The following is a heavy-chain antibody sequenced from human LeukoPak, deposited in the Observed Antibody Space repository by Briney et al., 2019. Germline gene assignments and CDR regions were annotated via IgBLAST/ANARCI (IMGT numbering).Heavy chain of an antibody. V-gene: IGHV3-23*01. J-gene: IGHJ3*02. CDR2: ISGSGVT. D-gene: IGHD3-16*01. Sequence: GGSLRLSCGAYGFTFSSSAMSWVRQAPGKGLEWVSGISGSGVTDSVKGRFTISRDNSKNTLYLQMNSLRAEDTAVYYCARGGGSFDIWGQGTMVTVSS. CDR1: GFTFSSSA. CDR3: ARGGGSFDI.